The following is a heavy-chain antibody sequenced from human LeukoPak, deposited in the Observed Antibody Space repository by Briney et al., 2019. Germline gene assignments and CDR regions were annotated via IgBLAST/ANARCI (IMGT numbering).Heavy chain of an antibody. Sequence: PSGTLPLTCAVSGGSISSSNWWSWVRQPPGKGLEWIGDIYHSGSTNYNPSLKSRVTISVDKSKNQFSLKLSSVTAADTAVYYCARVPTPYYYDSGPAYWGQGTLVTVSS. V-gene: IGHV4-4*02. D-gene: IGHD3-22*01. CDR2: IYHSGST. CDR1: GGSISSSNW. CDR3: ARVPTPYYYDSGPAY. J-gene: IGHJ4*02.